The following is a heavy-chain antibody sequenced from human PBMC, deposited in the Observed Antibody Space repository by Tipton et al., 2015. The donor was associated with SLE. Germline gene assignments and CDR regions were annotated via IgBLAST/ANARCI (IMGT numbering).Heavy chain of an antibody. CDR1: GASLTSHY. CDR3: ARREKWYFDL. D-gene: IGHD1-26*01. CDR2: IYYSRHT. V-gene: IGHV4-59*11. J-gene: IGHJ2*01. Sequence: TLSLTCTVSGASLTSHYWNWIRQTPGKGLEWIGYIYYSRHTNYNPSLESRVTISIDTSKNQLSLKLTSVTAADTAVYYCARREKWYFDLWGRGTLVTVSS.